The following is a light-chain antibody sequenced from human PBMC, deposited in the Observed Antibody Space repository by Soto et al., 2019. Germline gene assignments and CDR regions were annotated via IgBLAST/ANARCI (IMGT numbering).Light chain of an antibody. V-gene: IGKV3-20*01. J-gene: IGKJ2*01. CDR1: QSVSSSY. CDR2: AAS. Sequence: EIVLTQSPGTLSLSPGERATLSCRASQSVSSSYLAWYQQKPSQAPRLLIYAASSRATGIPDRFSGSGSGTDFTLTNSRLEPGDFAVYYCQQYGSSPTFGQGTKLEIK. CDR3: QQYGSSPT.